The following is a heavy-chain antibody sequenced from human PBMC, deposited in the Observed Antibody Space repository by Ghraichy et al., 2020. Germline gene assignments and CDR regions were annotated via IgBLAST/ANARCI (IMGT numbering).Heavy chain of an antibody. J-gene: IGHJ4*02. V-gene: IGHV3-23*01. CDR1: GFTFSSYA. D-gene: IGHD3-22*01. CDR2: ISGSGGST. CDR3: AKAPSYYYDSTPVDY. Sequence: GGSLRHSCAASGFTFSSYAMSWVRQAPGKGLEWVSAISGSGGSTYYADSVKGRFTISRDNSKNTLYLQMNSLRAEDTAVYYCAKAPSYYYDSTPVDYWGQGTLVTVSS.